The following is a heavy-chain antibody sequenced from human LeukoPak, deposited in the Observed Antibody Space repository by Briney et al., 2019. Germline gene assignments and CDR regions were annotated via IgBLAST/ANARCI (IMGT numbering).Heavy chain of an antibody. D-gene: IGHD4-11*01. CDR1: GGSFSGYY. J-gene: IGHJ6*03. V-gene: IGHV4-34*01. CDR2: INHSGST. Sequence: SETLSLTCAVYGGSFSGYYWSWIRQPPGKGLEWIGEINHSGSTNYNPSLKSRVTISVDTSKNQFSLKLSSVTAADTAVYYCARGVTTAHYYYYMDVWGKGTTVTVSS. CDR3: ARGVTTAHYYYYMDV.